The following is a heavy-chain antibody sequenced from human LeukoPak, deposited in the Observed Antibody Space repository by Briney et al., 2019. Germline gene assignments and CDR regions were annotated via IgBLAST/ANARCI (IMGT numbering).Heavy chain of an antibody. V-gene: IGHV3-53*01. Sequence: GGSLRLSCAASGFTVSTNYMSWVRQAPGKGLEWVSVIFSGGSTYHADSVKGRFTISRDNSKNTLYLHMNSLRAEDTAVYYCAGSLGFLPGIAAQYYFDYWGQGTLVTVSS. CDR1: GFTVSTNY. J-gene: IGHJ4*02. D-gene: IGHD6-13*01. CDR2: IFSGGST. CDR3: AGSLGFLPGIAAQYYFDY.